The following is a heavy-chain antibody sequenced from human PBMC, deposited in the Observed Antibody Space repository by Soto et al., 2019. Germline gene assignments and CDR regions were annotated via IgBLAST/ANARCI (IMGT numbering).Heavy chain of an antibody. V-gene: IGHV4-34*01. J-gene: IGHJ6*03. CDR2: INHSGST. Sequence: SETLSLTCAVYGGSFSGYYWSWIRQPPGKGLEWIGEINHSGSTNYNPSLKSRVTISVDTSKNQFSLKLSSVTAADTAVYYCARTTIVVVPAASHYYMDVWGKGTTVTVSS. D-gene: IGHD2-2*01. CDR1: GGSFSGYY. CDR3: ARTTIVVVPAASHYYMDV.